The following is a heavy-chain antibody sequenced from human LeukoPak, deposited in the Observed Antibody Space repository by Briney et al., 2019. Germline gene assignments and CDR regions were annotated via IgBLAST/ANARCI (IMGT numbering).Heavy chain of an antibody. CDR3: AKEPAAGGPQDY. J-gene: IGHJ4*02. V-gene: IGHV3-30*18. D-gene: IGHD6-13*01. Sequence: PGGSPRLSCAASGFTFSSFGMHWVRQAPGKGLEWVTVISYDGSKKYYADSVKGRFTISRDNSKNTLYLQMNSLRAEDTAVYYCAKEPAAGGPQDYWGQGTLVTVSS. CDR1: GFTFSSFG. CDR2: ISYDGSKK.